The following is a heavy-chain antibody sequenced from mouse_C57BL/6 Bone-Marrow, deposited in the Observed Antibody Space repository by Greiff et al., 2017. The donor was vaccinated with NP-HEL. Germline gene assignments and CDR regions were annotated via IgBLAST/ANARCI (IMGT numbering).Heavy chain of an antibody. CDR3: ARATYYDYDGAMDY. J-gene: IGHJ4*01. CDR2: INPNNGGT. CDR1: GYTFTDYY. Sequence: VQLQQSGPELVKPGASVKISCKASGYTFTDYYVNWVKQSHGKSLEWIGDINPNNGGTSYNQKFKGKATLTVDKSSSTAYMELRSLTSEYSAVYYCARATYYDYDGAMDYWGQGTSVTVSS. V-gene: IGHV1-26*01. D-gene: IGHD2-4*01.